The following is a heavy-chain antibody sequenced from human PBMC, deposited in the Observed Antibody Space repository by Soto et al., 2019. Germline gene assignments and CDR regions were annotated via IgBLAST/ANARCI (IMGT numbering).Heavy chain of an antibody. Sequence: EVRLLESGGGLVQPGGSLRLSCAASGISFTDYAMSWVGQASGQAPEWVSVLSGSAGSTFYADSVKGRFTISRDNSRKTLYLQSKSLRSDDMAVYYCAKEEGSNWY. CDR2: LSGSAGST. CDR1: GISFTDYA. D-gene: IGHD6-13*01. CDR3: AKEEGSNWY. J-gene: IGHJ2*01. V-gene: IGHV3-23*01.